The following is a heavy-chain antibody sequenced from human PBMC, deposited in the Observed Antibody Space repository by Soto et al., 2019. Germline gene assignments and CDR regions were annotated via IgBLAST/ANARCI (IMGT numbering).Heavy chain of an antibody. Sequence: PXVSLRLACAASGFTISSYCMHWVRQAPGKGLVWVSRIKSDGSVTNYADSVKGRFTISRDNAKNTVYLQMNNLRAEDTAMYYCERDQDPGRNWFDPWGQGTMVTVSS. CDR3: ERDQDPGRNWFDP. CDR2: IKSDGSVT. V-gene: IGHV3-74*01. J-gene: IGHJ5*02. CDR1: GFTISSYC.